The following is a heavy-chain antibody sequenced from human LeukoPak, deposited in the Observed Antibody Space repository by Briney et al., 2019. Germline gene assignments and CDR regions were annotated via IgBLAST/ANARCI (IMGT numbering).Heavy chain of an antibody. CDR3: ALCQGSTSSYAGENWFDP. V-gene: IGHV1-18*01. CDR2: ISAYNGNT. D-gene: IGHD2-2*01. CDR1: GYTFTSYG. J-gene: IGHJ5*02. Sequence: ASVKVSCKASGYTFTSYGISWVRQAHGQGLEWMGWISAYNGNTNYAQKLQGRVTMTTDTSTSTAYMELRSLRSDDTAVYYCALCQGSTSSYAGENWFDPWRQGTLVTVSS.